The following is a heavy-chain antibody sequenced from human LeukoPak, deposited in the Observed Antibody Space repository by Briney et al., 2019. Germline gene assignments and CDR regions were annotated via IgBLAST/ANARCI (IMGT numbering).Heavy chain of an antibody. Sequence: ASVKVSCKVSGYTLTYYYIHWVRQAPGQGLEWMGRLNPNSGGTNYAQKFQGRVTMTRDTSTDTAYMQLGSLRSTDTAVYFCARALGVGFGQNAYYFDHWGQGTLVTVSS. CDR3: ARALGVGFGQNAYYFDH. J-gene: IGHJ4*02. CDR2: LNPNSGGT. CDR1: GYTLTYYY. V-gene: IGHV1-2*06. D-gene: IGHD1-26*01.